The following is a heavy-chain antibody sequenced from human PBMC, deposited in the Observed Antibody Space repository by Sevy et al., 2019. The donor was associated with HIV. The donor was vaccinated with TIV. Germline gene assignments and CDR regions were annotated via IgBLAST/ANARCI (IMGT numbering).Heavy chain of an antibody. J-gene: IGHJ4*02. D-gene: IGHD6-13*01. CDR2: IKQDGSVK. CDR1: GFTLNSYW. V-gene: IGHV3-7*01. Sequence: GGSLRLSCVASGFTLNSYWMHWVRQAPGKGLEWVANIKQDGSVKYYVDSVKGRFTISRDNARNLLYLQMNSLRVEDTGLYYCVRAIAADGSFWGQGTLVTVSS. CDR3: VRAIAADGSF.